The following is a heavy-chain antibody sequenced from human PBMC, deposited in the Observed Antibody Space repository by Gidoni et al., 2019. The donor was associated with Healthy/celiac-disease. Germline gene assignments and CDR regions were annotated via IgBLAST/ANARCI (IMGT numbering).Heavy chain of an antibody. CDR1: GGSSSRRSYY. CDR2: IYYSGST. J-gene: IGHJ4*02. V-gene: IGHV4-39*07. CDR3: ARSLSDSSGYYYFDY. Sequence: HLQLQESCPGLVKPSETLSLTFTVPGGSSSRRSYYWGWIRPPPGKGLEWIGSIYYSGSTYYNTSLKSRVTISVDTSKNQFSLKLSSVTAADTAVYYCARSLSDSSGYYYFDYWGQGTLVTVSS. D-gene: IGHD3-22*01.